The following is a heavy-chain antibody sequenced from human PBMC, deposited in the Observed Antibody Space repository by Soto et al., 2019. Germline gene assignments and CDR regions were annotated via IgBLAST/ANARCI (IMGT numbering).Heavy chain of an antibody. J-gene: IGHJ4*02. Sequence: GKGLEWVSYISGSSASIYYADSVKGRFTISRDNAKNSLYLQMNSLRDEDTAVYYCACRTPIRSHYEFLHPDYLVQRSLVTGFS. CDR2: ISGSSASI. V-gene: IGHV3-48*02. D-gene: IGHD4-4*01. CDR3: ACRTPIRSHYEFLHPDY.